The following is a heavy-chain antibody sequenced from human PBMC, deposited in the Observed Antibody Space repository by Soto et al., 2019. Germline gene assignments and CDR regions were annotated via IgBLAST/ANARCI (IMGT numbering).Heavy chain of an antibody. CDR3: ARASAPIRRDYYDSSGYWSGYYYYGMDV. J-gene: IGHJ6*02. Sequence: QVQLVQSGAEVKQPGSSVKVSCKASGGTFSSYAISWVRQAPGQGLEWMGGIIPIFGTANYAQKFQGRVTITADESTSTAYMELSSLRSEDTAVYYCARASAPIRRDYYDSSGYWSGYYYYGMDVWGQGTTVTVSS. D-gene: IGHD3-22*01. V-gene: IGHV1-69*01. CDR1: GGTFSSYA. CDR2: IIPIFGTA.